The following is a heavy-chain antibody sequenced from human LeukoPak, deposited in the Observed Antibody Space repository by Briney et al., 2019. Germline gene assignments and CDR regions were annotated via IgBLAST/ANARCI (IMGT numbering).Heavy chain of an antibody. D-gene: IGHD5-18*01. CDR3: ARSHTAMDPYYYYGMDV. J-gene: IGHJ6*02. CDR2: ISLDGINK. V-gene: IGHV3-30*03. CDR1: GFTFSSYA. Sequence: GGSLRLSCAASGFTFSSYAMSWVRQAPGKGLEWVAVISLDGINKYYADSVKGRFTISRDNSKNTLYLQMNSLRAEDTAVYYCARSHTAMDPYYYYGMDVWGQGTTVTVSS.